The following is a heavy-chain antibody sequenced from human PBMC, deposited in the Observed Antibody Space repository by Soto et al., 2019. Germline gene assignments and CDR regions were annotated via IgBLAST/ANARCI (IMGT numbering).Heavy chain of an antibody. Sequence: PGGSLRLSCAASGFTFSSYAMSWVRQAPGKGLEWVSAISGSGGSTYYADSVKGRFTISRDNSKNTLYLQMNSLRAEDTAVYYCAKVPGDYDFWSGYYSDGMDVWGQGTTVTVSS. D-gene: IGHD3-3*01. CDR2: ISGSGGST. CDR3: AKVPGDYDFWSGYYSDGMDV. J-gene: IGHJ6*02. V-gene: IGHV3-23*01. CDR1: GFTFSSYA.